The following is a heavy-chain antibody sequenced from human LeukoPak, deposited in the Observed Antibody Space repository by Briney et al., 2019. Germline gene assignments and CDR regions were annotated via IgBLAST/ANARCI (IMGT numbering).Heavy chain of an antibody. D-gene: IGHD3-22*01. Sequence: ASVKVSCKASGYTFTSFGISWVRQAPGQGLEWMGWISAYNGNTNYAQKLQGRVTMTTDTSTSTAYMELRSLRSDDTAVYYCARDLGGSTYYYDSSGSWYFQHWGQGTLVTVSS. J-gene: IGHJ1*01. CDR3: ARDLGGSTYYYDSSGSWYFQH. CDR1: GYTFTSFG. V-gene: IGHV1-18*01. CDR2: ISAYNGNT.